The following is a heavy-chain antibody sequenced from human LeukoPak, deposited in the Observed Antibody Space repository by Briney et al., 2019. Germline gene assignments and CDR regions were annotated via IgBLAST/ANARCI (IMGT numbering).Heavy chain of an antibody. CDR2: IYSGGST. CDR3: ARDKGTSYLSSFDY. Sequence: GGSLRLSCTASGFTVSSNYMSWVRQAPGKGLEWVSVIYSGGSTYYADSVKGRFTISRDNSKNTLYLQMNSLRAADTAVYYCARDKGTSYLSSFDYWGQGTLVTVSS. D-gene: IGHD6-6*01. V-gene: IGHV3-53*05. J-gene: IGHJ4*02. CDR1: GFTVSSNY.